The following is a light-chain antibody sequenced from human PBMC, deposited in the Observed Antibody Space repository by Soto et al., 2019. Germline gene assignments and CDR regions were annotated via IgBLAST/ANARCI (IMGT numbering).Light chain of an antibody. Sequence: DIQMTQSPSSLSASVGDRVTITCRASQDISSSLAWYQQKPGKAPKLLIYDASTLQTGVPSRFSGSGSGTDFTLTISSLQPEDFATYYCQHYNSYSEAFSQGTKVDIK. J-gene: IGKJ1*01. CDR2: DAS. V-gene: IGKV1-9*01. CDR1: QDISSS. CDR3: QHYNSYSEA.